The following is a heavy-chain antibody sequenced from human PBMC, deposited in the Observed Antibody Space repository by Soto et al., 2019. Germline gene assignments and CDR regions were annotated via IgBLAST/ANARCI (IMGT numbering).Heavy chain of an antibody. CDR3: AKLGARSYYFDY. CDR1: GFTFSSYA. Sequence: GESLKISCAASGFTFSSYAMSWVRQAPGKGLEWVSAISGSGGSTYYADSVKGRFTISRDNSKNTLYLQMNSLRAEDTAVYYCAKLGARSYYFDYWGQGTLVTVSS. CDR2: ISGSGGST. V-gene: IGHV3-23*01. J-gene: IGHJ4*02. D-gene: IGHD1-26*01.